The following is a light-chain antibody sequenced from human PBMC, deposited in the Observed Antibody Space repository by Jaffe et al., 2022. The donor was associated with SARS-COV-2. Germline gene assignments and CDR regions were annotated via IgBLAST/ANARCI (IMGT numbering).Light chain of an antibody. V-gene: IGKV1-5*03. J-gene: IGKJ1*01. CDR2: KTS. CDR1: QSISSW. CDR3: MQYKIYVRT. Sequence: DIQMTQSPSTLSASVGDRVTITCRASQSISSWLAWYQQKPGKAPNLLIYKTSILKNGVPSRFSGSGSGTEFTLTISSLQPDDFATYYCMQYKIYVRTFGQGTKVEIK.